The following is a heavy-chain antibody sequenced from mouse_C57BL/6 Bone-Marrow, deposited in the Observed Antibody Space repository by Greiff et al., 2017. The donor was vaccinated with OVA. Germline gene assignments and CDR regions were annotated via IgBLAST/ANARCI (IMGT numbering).Heavy chain of an antibody. J-gene: IGHJ2*01. CDR1: GYTFTSYG. CDR3: ARTVYYGNYFDY. CDR2: IYPRSGNT. V-gene: IGHV1-81*01. Sequence: QVQLQQSGAELARPGASVKLSCKASGYTFTSYGISWVKQRTGQGLEWIGEIYPRSGNTYYNEKFKGKATLTADKSSSTAYMELRSLTSDDSAVYFCARTVYYGNYFDYWGQGTTLTVSS. D-gene: IGHD2-1*01.